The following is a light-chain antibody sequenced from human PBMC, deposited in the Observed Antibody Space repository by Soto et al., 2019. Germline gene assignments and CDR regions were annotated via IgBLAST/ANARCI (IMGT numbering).Light chain of an antibody. CDR1: QSLGTW. V-gene: IGKV1-5*01. Sequence: DIQMTQSPSTLSASVGDRVTITCLASQSLGTWLAWYQQKPGKAPKLLIFDASTLEGGVPSRFSGSGSGTEFTLTISSLQPDDFATYYCHQYNSYSPAFGQGTKVEIK. CDR3: HQYNSYSPA. CDR2: DAS. J-gene: IGKJ1*01.